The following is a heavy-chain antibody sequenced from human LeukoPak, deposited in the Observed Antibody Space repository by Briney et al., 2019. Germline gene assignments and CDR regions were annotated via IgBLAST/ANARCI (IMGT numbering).Heavy chain of an antibody. V-gene: IGHV3-48*03. J-gene: IGHJ4*02. CDR2: ISSSGSTI. D-gene: IGHD5-18*01. CDR1: GFTFSSYE. CDR3: ARLPRDEYSYGFNDY. Sequence: PGGSLRLSCAASGFTFSSYEMNWVRQAPGKGLECVSYISSSGSTILYADSVKGRFTISRDNAKNSLYLQMSSPRAEDTAVYYCARLPRDEYSYGFNDYWGQGTRVTVSS.